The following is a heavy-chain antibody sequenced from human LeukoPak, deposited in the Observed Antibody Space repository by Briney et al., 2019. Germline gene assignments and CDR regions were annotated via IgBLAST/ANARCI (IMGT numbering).Heavy chain of an antibody. V-gene: IGHV4-59*12. CDR1: GGSISSYY. D-gene: IGHD1-26*01. J-gene: IGHJ4*02. CDR3: SRESGAFSPFGY. Sequence: SETLSLTCTVSGGSISSYYWSWIRQPPGEGLEWIGFIYYTGSTNYNPSLKSRVTMSIDSSKNQFSLNLTSVTAADTAVYYCSRESGAFSPFGYWGQGTLVTVSS. CDR2: IYYTGST.